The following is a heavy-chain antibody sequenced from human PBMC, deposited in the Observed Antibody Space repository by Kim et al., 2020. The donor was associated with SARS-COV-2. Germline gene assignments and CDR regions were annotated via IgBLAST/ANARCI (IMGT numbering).Heavy chain of an antibody. Sequence: GGSLRLSCAASGFTVSSNYMSWVRQAPGKGLEWVSVIYSGGSTYYADSVKGRFTISRHNSKNTLYLQMNSLRAEDTAVYYCARTIAAPYYYGMDVWGQGTTVTVSS. CDR1: GFTVSSNY. V-gene: IGHV3-53*04. CDR3: ARTIAAPYYYGMDV. D-gene: IGHD6-6*01. CDR2: IYSGGST. J-gene: IGHJ6*02.